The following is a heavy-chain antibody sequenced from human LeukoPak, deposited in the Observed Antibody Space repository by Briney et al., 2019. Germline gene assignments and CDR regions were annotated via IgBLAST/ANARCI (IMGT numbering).Heavy chain of an antibody. Sequence: GGSLRLSCAASGFTFSTYAMSWVRQAPGKGLEWVSAISGTGDNTYYADSVKGRFTISRDNSKNTLYLQMNSLRAEDTAVYYCARDGLRPSNYWGQGTLVTVSS. D-gene: IGHD5-12*01. V-gene: IGHV3-23*01. CDR3: ARDGLRPSNY. CDR2: ISGTGDNT. CDR1: GFTFSTYA. J-gene: IGHJ4*02.